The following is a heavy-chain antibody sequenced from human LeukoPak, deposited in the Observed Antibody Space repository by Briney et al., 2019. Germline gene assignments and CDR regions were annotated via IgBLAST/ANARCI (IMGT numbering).Heavy chain of an antibody. D-gene: IGHD3-3*01. V-gene: IGHV3-11*03. Sequence: PGGSLRLSCAASGFSFSDYYMNWIRQAPGKGLEWVSYISSSATYTDYAESVKGRFTVSRDNAKNSLYLQMNSLRGEDTAVYYCARSFYDFLNGPYEEAFDMWGQGTMVTVSS. CDR2: ISSSATYT. CDR1: GFSFSDYY. CDR3: ARSFYDFLNGPYEEAFDM. J-gene: IGHJ3*02.